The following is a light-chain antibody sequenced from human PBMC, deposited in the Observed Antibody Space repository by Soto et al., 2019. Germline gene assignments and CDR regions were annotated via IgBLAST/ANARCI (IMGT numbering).Light chain of an antibody. CDR3: CSYAGIYTYV. V-gene: IGLV2-11*01. Sequence: QSVLTQPRSVSGSPGQSVTISCTGASSDVGGYNYVSWYQQHPGKAPKLMIYDVSKRPSGVPDRFSGSKSGNTASLTISGLQAEDEADYYCCSYAGIYTYVFGTGSK. CDR1: SSDVGGYNY. J-gene: IGLJ1*01. CDR2: DVS.